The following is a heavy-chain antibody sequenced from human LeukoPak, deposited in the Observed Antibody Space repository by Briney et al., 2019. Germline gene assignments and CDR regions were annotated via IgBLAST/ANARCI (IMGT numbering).Heavy chain of an antibody. J-gene: IGHJ6*03. CDR2: ISSSGSTI. CDR1: GFTFSSYS. Sequence: GGSLRLSCAASGFTFSSYSMNWVRQAPGKGLEWVSYISSSGSTIYYADSVKGRFTISRDNAKNSLYLQMNSLRAEDTAVYYCARARGSGQTSRIQEIYYYYYYMDVWGKGTTVTVSS. CDR3: ARARGSGQTSRIQEIYYYYYYMDV. D-gene: IGHD6-13*01. V-gene: IGHV3-48*04.